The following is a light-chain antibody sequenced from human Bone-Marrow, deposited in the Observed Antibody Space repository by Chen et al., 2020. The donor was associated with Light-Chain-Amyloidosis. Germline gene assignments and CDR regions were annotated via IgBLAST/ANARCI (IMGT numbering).Light chain of an antibody. V-gene: IGLV3-25*03. J-gene: IGLJ2*01. CDR2: RDT. CDR1: DLPTKY. Sequence: SYELKQPPSVSVSPGQTARITCSGDDLPTKYAYWYQQKPGQAPVLVVHRDTERPSGISERFSGSSSGTTATLTISGVQAEDEADYHCQSAESSGTYEVIFGGGTKLTVL. CDR3: QSAESSGTYEVI.